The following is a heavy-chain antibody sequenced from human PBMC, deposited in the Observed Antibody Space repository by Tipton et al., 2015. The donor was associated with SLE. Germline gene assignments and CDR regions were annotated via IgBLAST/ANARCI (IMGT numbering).Heavy chain of an antibody. CDR2: ISSSSSYI. Sequence: GSLRLSCAASGFTFSSYSMNWVRQAPGKGLEWVSSISSSSSYIYYADSVKGRFTISRDNAKNSLYLQMNSLRAEDTAVYYCARGKAVPAAFDAFDIWGQGTMVTVSS. V-gene: IGHV3-21*01. J-gene: IGHJ3*02. CDR3: ARGKAVPAAFDAFDI. CDR1: GFTFSSYS. D-gene: IGHD2-2*01.